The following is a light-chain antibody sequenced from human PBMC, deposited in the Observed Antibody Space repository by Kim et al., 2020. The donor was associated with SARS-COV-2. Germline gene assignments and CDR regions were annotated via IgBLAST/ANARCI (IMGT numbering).Light chain of an antibody. V-gene: IGLV2-14*04. CDR3: CSFTSSYTWV. CDR2: DVT. Sequence: GQSITSSCTGTNRDVGAYNYVSWYQQHPGEAPKLLIYDVTKRPSGVSNRFSGSKSGNTASLTISGLQAEDEANYYCCSFTSSYTWVFGGGTQLTVL. J-gene: IGLJ3*02. CDR1: NRDVGAYNY.